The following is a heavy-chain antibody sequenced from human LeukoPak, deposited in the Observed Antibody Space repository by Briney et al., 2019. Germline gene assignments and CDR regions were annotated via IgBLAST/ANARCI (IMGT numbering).Heavy chain of an antibody. CDR1: GFTFDDYA. Sequence: AGGSLRLSCAASGFTFDDYAMHWVRQAPGKGLEWVSGISWNSGSIGYADSVKGRFTISRDNAKNSLFLQMSSLRAEDTALYYCAEDVGPSDGSGSSFDYWGQGTLVTVSS. D-gene: IGHD3-10*01. V-gene: IGHV3-9*01. CDR2: ISWNSGSI. CDR3: AEDVGPSDGSGSSFDY. J-gene: IGHJ4*02.